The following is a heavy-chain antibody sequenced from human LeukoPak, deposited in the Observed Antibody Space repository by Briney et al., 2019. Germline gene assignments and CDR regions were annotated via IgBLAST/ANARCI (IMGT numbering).Heavy chain of an antibody. V-gene: IGHV4-31*03. CDR3: ARWGSQGLDY. CDR2: IYYSAST. CDR1: GGSISSGGYY. J-gene: IGHJ4*02. D-gene: IGHD3-10*01. Sequence: SETLSLTCTVSGGSISSGGYYWSWIRQHPGKGLEWIGYIYYSASTYYNPSLKSRVTISVDTSKNQFSLKLSSVTAADTAVYYCARWGSQGLDYWGQGTLVTVSS.